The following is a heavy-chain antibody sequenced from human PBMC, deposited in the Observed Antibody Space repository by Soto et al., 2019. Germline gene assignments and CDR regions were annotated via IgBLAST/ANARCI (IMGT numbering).Heavy chain of an antibody. Sequence: QVQLVQSGAEVREPGSSVKVSCEASGGTFRSYAINWVRQAPGQGLEWMGGIIPMFGKANYAEKFLGRVTITADEATRTAYMEVSSLKSEDQAVYYCARSIETNYFYCMDVWGLGTTVTVSS. J-gene: IGHJ6*02. CDR2: IIPMFGKA. CDR1: GGTFRSYA. D-gene: IGHD2-8*01. V-gene: IGHV1-69*01. CDR3: ARSIETNYFYCMDV.